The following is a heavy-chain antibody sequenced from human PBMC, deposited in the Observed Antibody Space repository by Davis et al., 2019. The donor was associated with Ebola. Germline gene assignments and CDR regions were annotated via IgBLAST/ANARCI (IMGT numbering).Heavy chain of an antibody. J-gene: IGHJ3*02. CDR1: GFTFSDYY. CDR2: ISSSGSTI. CDR3: ATARTIFDAFDI. D-gene: IGHD3-3*01. V-gene: IGHV3-11*04. Sequence: GESLKISCAASGFTFSDYYMSWIRQAPGKGLEWVSYISSSGSTIYYADSVKGRFTISRDNAKNSLYLQMNSLRAEDTAVYYCATARTIFDAFDIWGQGTMVTVSS.